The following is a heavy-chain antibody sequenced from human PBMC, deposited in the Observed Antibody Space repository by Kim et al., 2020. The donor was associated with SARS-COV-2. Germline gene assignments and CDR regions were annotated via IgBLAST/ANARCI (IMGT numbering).Heavy chain of an antibody. Sequence: GGSLRLSCAASGFTFSSYAMHWVRQAPGKGLEWVAVISYDGSNKYYADSVKGRFTISRDNSKNTLYLQMNSLRAEDTAVYYCARDYYDSSGERWGQGTLVTVSS. CDR2: ISYDGSNK. V-gene: IGHV3-30-3*01. CDR1: GFTFSSYA. CDR3: ARDYYDSSGER. J-gene: IGHJ4*02. D-gene: IGHD3-22*01.